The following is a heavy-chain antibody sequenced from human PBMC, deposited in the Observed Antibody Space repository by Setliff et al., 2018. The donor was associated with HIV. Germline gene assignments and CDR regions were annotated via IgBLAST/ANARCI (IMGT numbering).Heavy chain of an antibody. J-gene: IGHJ6*03. CDR1: GFTFSSYA. CDR3: ATLEEYYYYMDV. D-gene: IGHD1-1*01. CDR2: ISGSGGST. V-gene: IGHV3-23*01. Sequence: GGSLRLSCAASGFTFSSYAMSWVRQAPGKGLEWVSAISGSGGSTYYADSVKGRFTISRDNSKNTLYLQMNSLRAEYTAVYYCATLEEYYYYMDVWGKGTTVTVSS.